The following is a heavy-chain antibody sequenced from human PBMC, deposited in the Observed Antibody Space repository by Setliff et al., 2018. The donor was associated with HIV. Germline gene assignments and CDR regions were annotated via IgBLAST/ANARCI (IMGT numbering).Heavy chain of an antibody. D-gene: IGHD4-4*01. CDR2: INHSGST. J-gene: IGHJ4*02. CDR1: GGSFSRYY. CDR3: ARLRTTTVTAPFEY. Sequence: SETLSLTCAVYGGSFSRYYWNWIRQSPGKGLEWIGEINHSGSTNYNPSLKSRVTISVDTSKNQFSLRLSSVTAADTAVYFCARLRTTTVTAPFEYWGQGTLVTVSS. V-gene: IGHV4-34*01.